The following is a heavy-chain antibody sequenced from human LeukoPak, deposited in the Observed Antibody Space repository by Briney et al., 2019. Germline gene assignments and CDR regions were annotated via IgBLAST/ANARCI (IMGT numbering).Heavy chain of an antibody. J-gene: IGHJ4*02. CDR1: DGSISSYY. CDR3: ARRGIAAAGYDY. V-gene: IGHV4-59*08. Sequence: KPSETLSLTCTVSDGSISSYYWSWIRQPPGKGLEWIGDIYYSGTTNYNPSLKSRVTILVDTSKNQFSLNLSSVTAADTAVYYCARRGIAAAGYDYWGQGTLVTVSS. D-gene: IGHD6-13*01. CDR2: IYYSGTT.